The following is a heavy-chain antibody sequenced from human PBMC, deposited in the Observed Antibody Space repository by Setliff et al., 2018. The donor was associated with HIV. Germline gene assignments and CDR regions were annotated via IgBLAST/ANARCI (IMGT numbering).Heavy chain of an antibody. J-gene: IGHJ3*02. Sequence: PGGSLRLSCAVSGFSFSDYFMTWIRQAPGKGLEWVSYISGSGGVMAYADSVRGRFTVSRDNAKNSLYLQMISLRVEDAAIYYCASFPTITASQDVFDIWGHGTMVTVSS. D-gene: IGHD4-4*01. CDR3: ASFPTITASQDVFDI. V-gene: IGHV3-11*04. CDR1: GFSFSDYF. CDR2: ISGSGGVM.